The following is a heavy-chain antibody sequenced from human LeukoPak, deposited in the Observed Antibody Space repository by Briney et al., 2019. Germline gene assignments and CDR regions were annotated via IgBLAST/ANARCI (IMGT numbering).Heavy chain of an antibody. CDR1: GGSISSGGYY. CDR2: IYYSGST. CDR3: ARGCGGSCYDAFDI. J-gene: IGHJ3*02. D-gene: IGHD2-15*01. Sequence: SETLSLTCAVSGGSISSGGYYWSWIRQHPGKGLEWIGYIYYSGSTYYNPSLKSRVTISVDTSKNQFSLKLSSVTAADTAVYYCARGCGGSCYDAFDIWGQGTMVTVSS. V-gene: IGHV4-31*11.